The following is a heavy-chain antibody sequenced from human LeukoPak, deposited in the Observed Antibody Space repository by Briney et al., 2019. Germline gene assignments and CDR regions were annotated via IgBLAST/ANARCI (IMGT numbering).Heavy chain of an antibody. CDR1: GFTFSSYA. V-gene: IGHV3-30-3*01. D-gene: IGHD1-26*01. CDR2: ISYDGSNK. J-gene: IGHJ4*02. CDR3: ARDRGSYPAFDY. Sequence: GGSLRLSCAASGFTFSSYAMHWVRQAPGKGLEWVAVISYDGSNKYYADSVKGRFTISRDNSKNTLYLQMNSLRAEDTAVYYCARDRGSYPAFDYWGQGTLVTVSS.